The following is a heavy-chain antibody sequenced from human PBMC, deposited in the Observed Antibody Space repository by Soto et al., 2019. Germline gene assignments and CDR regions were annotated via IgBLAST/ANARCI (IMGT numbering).Heavy chain of an antibody. J-gene: IGHJ4*02. CDR1: GLSFSGYY. D-gene: IGHD5-12*01. V-gene: IGHV4-34*01. CDR3: ARLYGGRNLY. Sequence: SETLSLTCAFYGLSFSGYYWSLIRQPPGKGLEWIGEINHSGSTNYNPSLKSRVTISVDTSKNQFSLKLSSVTAADTAVYYCARLYGGRNLYWGQGTLVTVSS. CDR2: INHSGST.